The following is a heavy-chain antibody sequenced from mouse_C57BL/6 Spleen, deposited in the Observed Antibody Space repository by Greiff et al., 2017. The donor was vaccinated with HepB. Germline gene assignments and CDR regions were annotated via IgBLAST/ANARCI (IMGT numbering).Heavy chain of an antibody. CDR1: GFTFSDYG. CDR3: ARRDYYGSSYFDY. D-gene: IGHD1-1*01. V-gene: IGHV5-17*01. J-gene: IGHJ2*01. Sequence: EVMLVESGGGLVKPGGSLKLSCAASGFTFSDYGMHWVRQAPEKGLEWVAYISSGSSTIYYADTVKGRFTITSDNAKNTLFLQMTSLRSEDTAMYYCARRDYYGSSYFDYWGQGTTLTVSS. CDR2: ISSGSSTI.